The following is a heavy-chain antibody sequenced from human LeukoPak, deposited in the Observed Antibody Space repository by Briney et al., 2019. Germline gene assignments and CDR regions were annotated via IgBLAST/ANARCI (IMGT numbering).Heavy chain of an antibody. V-gene: IGHV1-2*02. CDR3: ARNRWEPYHNDAFDI. CDR2: INPNSGGT. Sequence: ASVKVSCKASGYTFTGYYMHWVRQAPGQGLEWMGWINPNSGGTNYAQKFQGRVTMTRVTSISTAYMELSRLRSDDTAVYYCARNRWEPYHNDAFDIWGQGTMVTVSS. CDR1: GYTFTGYY. J-gene: IGHJ3*02. D-gene: IGHD1-26*01.